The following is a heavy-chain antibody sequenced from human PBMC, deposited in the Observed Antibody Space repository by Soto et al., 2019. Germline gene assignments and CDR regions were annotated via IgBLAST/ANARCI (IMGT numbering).Heavy chain of an antibody. J-gene: IGHJ6*02. D-gene: IGHD6-19*01. CDR3: AREADIAVAGYYYYYGMDV. CDR2: ISAYNGNT. CDR1: GYTFTSYG. V-gene: IGHV1-18*04. Sequence: ASLKVSCKASGYTFTSYGISWVRQAPGQWLEWMGWISAYNGNTNYAQKLQGRVTMTTDTSTSTAYMELRSLRSDDTAVYYCAREADIAVAGYYYYYGMDVWGQGTTVTVSS.